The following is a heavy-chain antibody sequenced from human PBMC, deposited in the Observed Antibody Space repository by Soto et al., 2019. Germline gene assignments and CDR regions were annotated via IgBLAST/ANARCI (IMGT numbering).Heavy chain of an antibody. V-gene: IGHV1-18*01. CDR2: ISAYNGNT. CDR1: GYTFTSYG. J-gene: IGHJ3*02. Sequence: ASVKVSCKASGYTFTSYGISWVRQAPGQGLEWMGWISAYNGNTNYAQKLQGRVTMTTDTSTSTAYMELRSLRSDDTAVYYCARALSRDRYDFWSGPLDAFDIWGQGTMVT. D-gene: IGHD3-3*01. CDR3: ARALSRDRYDFWSGPLDAFDI.